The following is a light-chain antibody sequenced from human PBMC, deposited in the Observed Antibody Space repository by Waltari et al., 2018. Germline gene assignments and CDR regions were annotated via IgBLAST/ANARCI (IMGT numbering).Light chain of an antibody. CDR2: VNRDGSH. Sequence: QLVLTQSPSASASLGASVKLTCTLDSGHSSNIIAWLQRRPEKGPRDLMRVNRDGSHSKGDEIPDRCSGSSSGAERYLTISSLQSEDEADYYCQTGGHGTWVFGGGTKLTVL. CDR3: QTGGHGTWV. V-gene: IGLV4-69*01. CDR1: SGHSSNI. J-gene: IGLJ3*02.